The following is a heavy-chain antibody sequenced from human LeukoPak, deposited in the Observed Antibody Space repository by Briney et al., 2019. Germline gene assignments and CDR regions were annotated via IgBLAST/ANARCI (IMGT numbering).Heavy chain of an antibody. CDR1: GGSSSSYY. J-gene: IGHJ4*02. CDR2: IYYSGST. V-gene: IGHV4-59*08. Sequence: SETLSLTCTVSGGSSSSYYWSWIRQPPGKGLEWIGHIYYSGSTNYNPSLKSRVTISVDTSKNQFSLKLSSVTAADTAVYYCASGAVTTHDYWGQGTLVTVSS. D-gene: IGHD1/OR15-1a*01. CDR3: ASGAVTTHDY.